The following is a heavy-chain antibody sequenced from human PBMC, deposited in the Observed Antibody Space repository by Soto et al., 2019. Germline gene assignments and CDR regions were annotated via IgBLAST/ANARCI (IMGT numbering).Heavy chain of an antibody. CDR2: IYHSGRT. D-gene: IGHD3-22*01. J-gene: IGHJ3*02. CDR3: ERDHHSSGIRGI. CDR1: VYSIIIGYY. V-gene: IGHV4-38-2*02. Sequence: PSSTXSLTGAFSVYSIIIGYYLFCIRQPPGKGLEWIGSIYHSGRTYYNPSLKSRVTISVDTSKNQLSLKLSSVTAADTAVYYCERDHHSSGIRGIRGQGTMV.